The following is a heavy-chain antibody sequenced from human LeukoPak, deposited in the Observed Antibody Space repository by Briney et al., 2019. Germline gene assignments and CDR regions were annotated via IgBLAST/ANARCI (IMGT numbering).Heavy chain of an antibody. CDR1: GFTFSSYG. D-gene: IGHD3-22*01. J-gene: IGHJ6*03. V-gene: IGHV3-30*02. Sequence: GGSLRLSCAASGFTFSSYGMHWVRQAPGKGLEWVAFIRCDGSNKYYADSVKGRFTISRDNSKNTLYLQMNSLRAEDTAVYYCAKDDLDSSGWRGPVFYYYYMDVWGKGTTVTVSS. CDR3: AKDDLDSSGWRGPVFYYYYMDV. CDR2: IRCDGSNK.